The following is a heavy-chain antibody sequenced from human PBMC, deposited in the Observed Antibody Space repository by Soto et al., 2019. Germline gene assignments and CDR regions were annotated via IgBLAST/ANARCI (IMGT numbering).Heavy chain of an antibody. J-gene: IGHJ4*02. CDR2: INAGNGNT. CDR1: GYIFTNYV. CDR3: ARLSCGGDCHSRKSRY. V-gene: IGHV1-3*01. Sequence: GASVKVSCKASGYIFTNYVIHWVRQAPGQRLEWMGWINAGNGNTKYSQKFQGRVTISRDTSASTAYMELSSLRSEDTAVYYCARLSCGGDCHSRKSRYWGQGTLVTVSS. D-gene: IGHD2-21*02.